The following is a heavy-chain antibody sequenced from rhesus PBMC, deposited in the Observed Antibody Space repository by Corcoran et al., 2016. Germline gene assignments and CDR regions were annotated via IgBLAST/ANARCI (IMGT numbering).Heavy chain of an antibody. CDR2: IYGSGGGT. V-gene: IGHV4-106*01. CDR1: GGSISDDYY. CDR3: ARGGYSQRN. Sequence: QVQLQESGPGLVKPSETLSLTCAVSGGSISDDYYWRWIRQPPGKGLAWVGYIYGSGGGTNYNPSLKNRVNISIDTSKNQFSLKLSSVTAADTAVYYCARGGYSQRNWGQGVLVTVSS. J-gene: IGHJ4*01. D-gene: IGHD1-44*02.